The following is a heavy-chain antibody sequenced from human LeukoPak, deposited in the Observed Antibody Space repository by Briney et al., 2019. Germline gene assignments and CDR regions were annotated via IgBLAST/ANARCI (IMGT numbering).Heavy chain of an antibody. V-gene: IGHV3-74*01. J-gene: IGHJ4*02. CDR3: AKTLGECSGGSCYSGVIDY. CDR1: GFTFSSSW. CDR2: ILSDGSST. Sequence: GGSLRLSCATSGFTFSSSWMHSVRQAPGKGLVWVSRILSDGSSTSYADSVKGRFTISRDNAKNTLYLQMNSLRAEDTAVYYCAKTLGECSGGSCYSGVIDYWGQGTLVTVSS. D-gene: IGHD2-15*01.